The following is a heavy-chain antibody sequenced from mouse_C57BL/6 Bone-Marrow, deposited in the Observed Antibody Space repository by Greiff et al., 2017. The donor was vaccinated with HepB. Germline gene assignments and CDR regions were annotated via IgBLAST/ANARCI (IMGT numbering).Heavy chain of an antibody. CDR3: ARRSYYFDY. CDR1: GFTFSDYG. J-gene: IGHJ2*01. CDR2: ISSGSSTI. V-gene: IGHV5-17*01. Sequence: EVMLVESGGGLVKPGGSLKLSCAASGFTFSDYGMHWVRQAPEKGLEWVAYISSGSSTIYYADTVKGRFPIYRDNAKNTLFLQMTSLRSEDTAMYYCARRSYYFDYWGQGTTLTVSS.